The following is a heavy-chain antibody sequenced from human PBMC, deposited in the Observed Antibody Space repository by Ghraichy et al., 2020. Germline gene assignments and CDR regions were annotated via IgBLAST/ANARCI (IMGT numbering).Heavy chain of an antibody. CDR3: ARDHKSMGGLI. J-gene: IGHJ3*02. CDR2: IKRDGSEK. Sequence: GESLNISCAASGFTFSSYWMSWVRQAPGKGLEWVANIKRDGSEKYYVDSVKGRFTVSRDNAKNSLYLQMNSLSAEDTAVYYCARDHKSMGGLIWGQGTMVTVSS. CDR1: GFTFSSYW. V-gene: IGHV3-7*01. D-gene: IGHD2/OR15-2a*01.